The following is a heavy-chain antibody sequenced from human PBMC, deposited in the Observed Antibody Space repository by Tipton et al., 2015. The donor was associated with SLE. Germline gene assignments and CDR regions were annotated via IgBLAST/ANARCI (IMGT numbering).Heavy chain of an antibody. CDR1: GFTFSSYG. CDR2: IRYDGSNK. D-gene: IGHD3-9*01. CDR3: ARLSVWFDDILTGYYFDY. V-gene: IGHV3-30*02. J-gene: IGHJ4*02. Sequence: SLRLSCAASGFTFSSYGMHWVRQAPGKGLEWVAFIRYDGSNKYYADSVKGRFTISRDNSKNTLYLQMNSLRAEDTAVYYCARLSVWFDDILTGYYFDYWGQGTLVTVSS.